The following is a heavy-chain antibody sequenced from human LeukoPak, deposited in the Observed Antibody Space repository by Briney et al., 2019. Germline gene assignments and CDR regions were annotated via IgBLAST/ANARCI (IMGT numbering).Heavy chain of an antibody. Sequence: GGSLRLSCAASGFTFSSYEMNWVRQAPGKGLEWVSYISSSGSTIYHADSVKGRFTISRDNAKNSLYLQMNSLRAEDTAVYYCARISGGYYMDVWGKGTTVTISS. D-gene: IGHD3-16*01. J-gene: IGHJ6*03. CDR1: GFTFSSYE. CDR2: ISSSGSTI. CDR3: ARISGGYYMDV. V-gene: IGHV3-48*03.